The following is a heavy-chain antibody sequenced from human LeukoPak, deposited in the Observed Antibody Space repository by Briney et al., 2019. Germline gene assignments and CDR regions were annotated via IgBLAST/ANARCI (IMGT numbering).Heavy chain of an antibody. CDR3: ARRLTGVDY. CDR1: GYTFTAYY. Sequence: ASVKVSCKASGYTFTAYYMNWVRQAPRQGLEWMGWINPNSGGTNYAQKFQGRVTMTRDTSISTVYMELNSLRSDDTAVYYCARRLTGVDYWGQGTQVTVSS. J-gene: IGHJ4*02. D-gene: IGHD7-27*01. V-gene: IGHV1-2*02. CDR2: INPNSGGT.